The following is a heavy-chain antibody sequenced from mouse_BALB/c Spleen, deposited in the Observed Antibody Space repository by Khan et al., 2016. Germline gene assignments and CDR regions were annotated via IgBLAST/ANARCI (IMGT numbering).Heavy chain of an antibody. CDR2: FYPGSGSI. CDR1: GYTFTEYI. D-gene: IGHD2-10*02. Sequence: QVQLKESGAELVKPGASVKLSCKASGYTFTEYIIHWVKQRSGQGLEWIGWFYPGSGSIKYNEKFKDKATLTADKSSSTVYMGLSRLTSEDSAVYFCARHEGGYGNYWFAYWGQGTLVTVSA. J-gene: IGHJ3*01. CDR3: ARHEGGYGNYWFAY. V-gene: IGHV1-62-2*01.